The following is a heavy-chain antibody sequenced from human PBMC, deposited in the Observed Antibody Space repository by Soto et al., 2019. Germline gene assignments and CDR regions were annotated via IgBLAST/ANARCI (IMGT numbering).Heavy chain of an antibody. D-gene: IGHD2-21*02. J-gene: IGHJ5*02. CDR1: GYTFTGYY. CDR3: VRRHVSATGIDWFDP. Sequence: ASVKVSCKASGYTFTGYYMHCVRQAPGQGLEWMGWINAANGDTKYSPKFQGRVTITRDTSASTAYMELSSLRSEDTAVYYCVRRHVSATGIDWFDPWGQGTLVTVSS. CDR2: INAANGDT. V-gene: IGHV1-3*01.